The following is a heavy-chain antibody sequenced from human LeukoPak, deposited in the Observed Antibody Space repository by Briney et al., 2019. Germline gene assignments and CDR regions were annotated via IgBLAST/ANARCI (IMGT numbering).Heavy chain of an antibody. D-gene: IGHD2-2*01. CDR3: ARGYHSLDM. J-gene: IGHJ3*02. Sequence: PGGSLRLSCAASGFSLSDHYMDWVRQAPGKELEWVARSRIKADSYITQYAASVKGRFIISRDDSKNSLYLQMDSLKTEDTAIYYCARGYHSLDMWGQRTVVTVSS. CDR2: SRIKADSYIT. CDR1: GFSLSDHY. V-gene: IGHV3-72*01.